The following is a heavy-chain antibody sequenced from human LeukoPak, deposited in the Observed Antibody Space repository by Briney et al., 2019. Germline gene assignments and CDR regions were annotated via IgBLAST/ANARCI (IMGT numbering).Heavy chain of an antibody. CDR1: GFTFSSYG. D-gene: IGHD2-21*01. V-gene: IGHV3-30*18. CDR2: ISYDGSNK. Sequence: PGGSLRLSCAASGFTFSSYGMHWVRQAPGKGLEWMAVISYDGSNKYYADSVKGRFTISRDNSKNTLYLQMNSLRAEDTAVYYCAKELYCGGDCYGMDVWGQGTTVTVSS. J-gene: IGHJ6*02. CDR3: AKELYCGGDCYGMDV.